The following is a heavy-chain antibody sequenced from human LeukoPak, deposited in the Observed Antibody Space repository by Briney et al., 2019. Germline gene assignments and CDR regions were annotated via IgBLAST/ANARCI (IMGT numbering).Heavy chain of an antibody. CDR2: INHSGST. V-gene: IGHV4-34*01. CDR3: ARGRGGYSYTDY. CDR1: GGSFSGYY. D-gene: IGHD5-18*01. Sequence: SETLSLTCAVYGGSFSGYYWSWIRQPPGKGLEWIGEINHSGSTNYNPSLKSRVTISVDTSKNQFSPKLSSVTAADTAVYYCARGRGGYSYTDYWGQGTLVTVSS. J-gene: IGHJ4*02.